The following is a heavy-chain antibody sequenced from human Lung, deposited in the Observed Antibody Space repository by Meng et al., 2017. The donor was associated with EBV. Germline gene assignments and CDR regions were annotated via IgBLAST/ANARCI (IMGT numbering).Heavy chain of an antibody. CDR2: IFYTGNA. D-gene: IGHD4-17*01. CDR3: ARHAEYGDYKSYFDP. Sequence: QWSGPVLANPSAPLSPPCLGAGGSISRVFFWGWIPPPPGKGLEWIGTIFYTGNAYYSPTLKSLISLSADTSKNPFSLNLRSVTAADTAAYFCARHAEYGDYKSYFDPWGQGTLVTVSS. V-gene: IGHV4-39*01. J-gene: IGHJ5*02. CDR1: GGSISRVFF.